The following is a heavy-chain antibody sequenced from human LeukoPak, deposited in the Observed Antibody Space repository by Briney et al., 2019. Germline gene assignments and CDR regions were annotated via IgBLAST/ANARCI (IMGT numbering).Heavy chain of an antibody. CDR1: GGSISSSNYC. V-gene: IGHV4-39*01. Sequence: SEPLSLPCTVSGGSISSSNYCWDWIRPPPGQGLEWIGSICYSGTTYYKPSLKSRVIISVDTSKNQFSLKLSSVTAADTAVYYCARHRRGGIGDFDPWGQGTLVTVSS. D-gene: IGHD3-16*01. J-gene: IGHJ5*02. CDR2: ICYSGTT. CDR3: ARHRRGGIGDFDP.